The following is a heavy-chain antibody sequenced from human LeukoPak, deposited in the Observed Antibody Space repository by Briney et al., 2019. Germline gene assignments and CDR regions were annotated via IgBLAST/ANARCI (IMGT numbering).Heavy chain of an antibody. J-gene: IGHJ6*03. Sequence: SVKVSCKASGGTFSSYAISWVRQAPGQGLEWMGGIIPIFGTANYAQKFQGRVTITTDESTSTAYMELSSLRSEDTAVYYCARGLERPYYYYYMDVWGKGTTVTVSS. CDR3: ARGLERPYYYYYMDV. CDR1: GGTFSSYA. V-gene: IGHV1-69*05. CDR2: IIPIFGTA. D-gene: IGHD1-1*01.